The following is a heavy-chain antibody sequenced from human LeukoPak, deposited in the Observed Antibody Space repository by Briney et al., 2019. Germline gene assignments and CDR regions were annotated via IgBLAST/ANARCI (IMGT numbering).Heavy chain of an antibody. J-gene: IGHJ4*02. V-gene: IGHV3-7*01. D-gene: IGHD1-26*01. CDR2: IKKDGSDK. Sequence: GGSLRLSCAASGFYFRSYWMHWVRQAPGKGLEWVANIKKDGSDKFYVDSVKGRFTISRDNAKNSLYLQMNSLRAEDTAVYYCAREEDGSYYYWGQGTLVTVSS. CDR1: GFYFRSYW. CDR3: AREEDGSYYY.